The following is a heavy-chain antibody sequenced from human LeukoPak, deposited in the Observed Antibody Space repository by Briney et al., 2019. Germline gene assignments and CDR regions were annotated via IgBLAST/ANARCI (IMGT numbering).Heavy chain of an antibody. V-gene: IGHV5-51*01. CDR3: ARVGSVTNFGVVSYYFDY. CDR1: GYSFGYYW. CDR2: IYPDDSDS. Sequence: GESLKISCKASGYSFGYYWIAWVRQMPGKGLEWMGIIYPDDSDSTYSPSFQGQVTISVDKSNNTAYLQWSSLKASNTAIYYCARVGSVTNFGVVSYYFDYWGQGTLVTVSS. J-gene: IGHJ4*02. D-gene: IGHD3-3*01.